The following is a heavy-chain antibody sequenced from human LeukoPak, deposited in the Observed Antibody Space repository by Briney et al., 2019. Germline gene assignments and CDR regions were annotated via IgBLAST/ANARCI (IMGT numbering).Heavy chain of an antibody. CDR2: IIPVLNIT. CDR1: GGTFISSA. Sequence: GASVMVSCKTSGGTFISSAITWVRQAPGQGLEWMGRIIPVLNITRYTQKFQGRVTITADTSTSTVYMELSSLRSEETAVYYCARDQGLTAPPPYGLDVWGQGTTVIVSS. CDR3: ARDQGLTAPPPYGLDV. J-gene: IGHJ6*02. V-gene: IGHV1-69*04. D-gene: IGHD5-18*01.